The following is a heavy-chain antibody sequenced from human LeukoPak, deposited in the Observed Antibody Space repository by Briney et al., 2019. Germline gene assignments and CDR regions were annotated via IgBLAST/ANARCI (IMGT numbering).Heavy chain of an antibody. CDR1: GCSISSGDYY. V-gene: IGHV4-30-4*01. CDR3: AIARYCSGGSCYHFDY. D-gene: IGHD2-15*01. CDR2: IYYSGST. Sequence: SQTLSLTCTVSGCSISSGDYYRSWIRQPPGKGLEWIGYIYYSGSTYDNPSLKSRVTISVDTSKNQFSLKLSSVTAADTAVYYCAIARYCSGGSCYHFDYWGPGTLVTVSS. J-gene: IGHJ4*02.